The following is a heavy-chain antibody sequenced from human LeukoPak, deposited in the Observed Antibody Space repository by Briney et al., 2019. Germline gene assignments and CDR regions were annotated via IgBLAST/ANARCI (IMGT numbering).Heavy chain of an antibody. J-gene: IGHJ4*02. D-gene: IGHD3-16*02. CDR2: INHSGST. CDR3: ARGGENYDYVWGSYRYSPYFDY. CDR1: GGSFNGYY. Sequence: SETLSLTCAVYGGSFNGYYWSWIRQPPGKGLEWIGEINHSGSTNYNPSLKSRVTISVDTSKNQFSLKLSSVTAADTAVYYCARGGENYDYVWGSYRYSPYFDYWGQGTLVTVSS. V-gene: IGHV4-34*01.